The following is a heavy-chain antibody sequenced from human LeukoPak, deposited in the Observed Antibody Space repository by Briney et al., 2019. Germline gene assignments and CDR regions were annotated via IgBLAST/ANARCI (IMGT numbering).Heavy chain of an antibody. V-gene: IGHV6-1*01. D-gene: IGHD3-22*01. Sequence: SQTLSLTCAISGDSVSSNSAAWNWIRQSPSRGLEWLGKTYYRSKWYNDYAVSVKSRITINPDTSKNQFSLHLNSVTPEDTAVYYCSHSTGYYMDAFDIWGQGTMVTVSS. CDR1: GDSVSSNSAA. CDR3: SHSTGYYMDAFDI. J-gene: IGHJ3*02. CDR2: TYYRSKWYN.